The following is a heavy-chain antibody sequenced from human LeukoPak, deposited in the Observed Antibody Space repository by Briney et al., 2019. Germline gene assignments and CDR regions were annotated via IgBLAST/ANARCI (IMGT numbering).Heavy chain of an antibody. J-gene: IGHJ5*02. CDR3: ARDSIPYSSGWSRFDP. Sequence: GSSVKVSCKASGGTFSSYAISWVRQAPGQGLEWMGRIIPILGIANYAQKFQGRVTITADKSTSTAYMELSSLRSEDTAVYYCARDSIPYSSGWSRFDPWGQVTLVTVSS. CDR2: IIPILGIA. CDR1: GGTFSSYA. D-gene: IGHD6-19*01. V-gene: IGHV1-69*04.